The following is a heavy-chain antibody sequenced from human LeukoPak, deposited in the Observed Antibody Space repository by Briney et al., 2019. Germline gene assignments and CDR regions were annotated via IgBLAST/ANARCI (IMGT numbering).Heavy chain of an antibody. D-gene: IGHD4-23*01. Sequence: SETLSLTCTVSSGSVSSGSYYWSWIRQPPGKGLEWIGYIYYSGSTYYNPSLKSRVTISVDTSKNQFSLKLSSVTAADTAVYYCARGGPGYGGHADYWGQGTLVTVSS. J-gene: IGHJ4*02. V-gene: IGHV4-31*03. CDR1: SGSVSSGSYY. CDR3: ARGGPGYGGHADY. CDR2: IYYSGST.